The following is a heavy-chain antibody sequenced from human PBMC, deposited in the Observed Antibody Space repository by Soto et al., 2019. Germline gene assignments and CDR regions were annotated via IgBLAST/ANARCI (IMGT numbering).Heavy chain of an antibody. Sequence: ASVKVSCKASGYTFTSYGISWVRQAPGQGLEWMGWISAYNGNTNYAQKLKSRITMTTDTSTSTDYMELRSLRSDDTEVYYCARGTSWFGELFGPWGQGTLVTVSS. V-gene: IGHV1-18*01. J-gene: IGHJ5*02. D-gene: IGHD3-10*01. CDR2: ISAYNGNT. CDR1: GYTFTSYG. CDR3: ARGTSWFGELFGP.